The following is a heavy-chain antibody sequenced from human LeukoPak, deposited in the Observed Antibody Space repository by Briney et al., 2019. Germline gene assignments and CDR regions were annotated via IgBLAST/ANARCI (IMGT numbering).Heavy chain of an antibody. Sequence: GRSLRLSCAAPGLTLSAYGMHWVRQAPGKGLEWVAVISYDGSDKYYADSVKGRFTISRDNSKNTLYLQMDSLEVEDTAVYFCAKDDRVFWKAFDIWGQGTMVTVSS. CDR3: AKDDRVFWKAFDI. J-gene: IGHJ3*02. D-gene: IGHD1-1*01. CDR2: ISYDGSDK. V-gene: IGHV3-30*18. CDR1: GLTLSAYG.